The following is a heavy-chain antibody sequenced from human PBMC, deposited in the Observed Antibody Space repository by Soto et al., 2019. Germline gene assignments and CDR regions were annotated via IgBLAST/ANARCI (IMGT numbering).Heavy chain of an antibody. V-gene: IGHV4-4*01. CDR3: ARDPVDGYAFFDS. CDR2: MYYGRSA. D-gene: IGHD5-12*01. J-gene: IGHJ5*02. Sequence: SETLSLTCAVSGGSISSSNWWSWVRQPPGKGLEWIGEMYYGRSANYNPSLKSRVTLSVDTSANQCSLTLTSMTAADTAVYWCARDPVDGYAFFDSWGQGALVTVSS. CDR1: GGSISSSNW.